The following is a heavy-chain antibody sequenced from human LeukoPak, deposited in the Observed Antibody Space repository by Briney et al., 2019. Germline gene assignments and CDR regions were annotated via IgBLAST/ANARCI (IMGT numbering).Heavy chain of an antibody. CDR3: ARGLYDGSGSYYY. CDR2: INHSGST. Sequence: SETLSLTCAVYGGSFSGYYWSWIRQPPGKGLEWIGEINHSGSTNYNPSLKSRVTISVDTSKNQFSLKLSSVTAADTAVYYCARGLYDGSGSYYYWGQGTLVTVSS. J-gene: IGHJ4*02. D-gene: IGHD3-10*01. CDR1: GGSFSGYY. V-gene: IGHV4-34*01.